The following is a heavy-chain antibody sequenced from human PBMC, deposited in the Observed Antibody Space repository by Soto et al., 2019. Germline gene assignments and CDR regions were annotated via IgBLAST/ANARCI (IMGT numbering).Heavy chain of an antibody. Sequence: PSQTRAGTCAISGYSFSSNMSAFDLIRHSPSRGLEWLGRTYYRSKWYYGYAVSVKSRITIKADTSKNQFSLQLNSVTPEDTAVYYCARLNSSSYSDLDVWGNGNTVTVSS. CDR3: ARLNSSSYSDLDV. CDR1: GYSFSSNMSA. D-gene: IGHD3-22*01. V-gene: IGHV6-1*01. CDR2: TYYRSKWYY. J-gene: IGHJ6*03.